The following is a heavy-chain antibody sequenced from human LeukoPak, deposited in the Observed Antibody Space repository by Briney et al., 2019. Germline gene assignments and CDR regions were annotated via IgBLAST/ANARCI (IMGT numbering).Heavy chain of an antibody. V-gene: IGHV1-2*06. CDR2: INPNSGDT. D-gene: IGHD3-16*01. Sequence: ASVKVSCKASGGTLSSYAISWVRQAPGQGLEWVGRINPNSGDTNSPPKFQGRVTMTRDTSISTAYMELSRLRSDDTAVYYCARVRYRLAETYIDYWGQGTLVTVSS. J-gene: IGHJ4*02. CDR3: ARVRYRLAETYIDY. CDR1: GGTLSSYA.